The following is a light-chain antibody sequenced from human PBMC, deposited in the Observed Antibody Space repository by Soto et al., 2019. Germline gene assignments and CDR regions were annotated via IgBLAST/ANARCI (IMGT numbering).Light chain of an antibody. V-gene: IGLV2-14*01. CDR3: SSYTSSSTLL. CDR1: SSDVGGYNY. Sequence: QSVLTQPASASGSPGQSITISCTGTSSDVGGYNYVSWYQQHPGKGPKLMIYEVTNRPSGVSNRFSGSKSGNTASLTISGLQADDETDDYCSSYTSSSTLLFGGGTKLTVL. CDR2: EVT. J-gene: IGLJ3*02.